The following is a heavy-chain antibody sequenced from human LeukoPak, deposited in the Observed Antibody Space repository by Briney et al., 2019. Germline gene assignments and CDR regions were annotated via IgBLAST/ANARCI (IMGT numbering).Heavy chain of an antibody. D-gene: IGHD6-13*01. CDR1: GFSFSTIY. V-gene: IGHV3-7*03. CDR3: ARHPNSNWDY. Sequence: GGSLRLSCAASGFSFSTIYMSWVRQTPGQGLEWVANINVDGTAEYYVDSVKGRFTASRDNAQNSLYLQMNSLRVEDTAVYYCARHPNSNWDYWGQGTLVTVSS. J-gene: IGHJ4*02. CDR2: INVDGTAE.